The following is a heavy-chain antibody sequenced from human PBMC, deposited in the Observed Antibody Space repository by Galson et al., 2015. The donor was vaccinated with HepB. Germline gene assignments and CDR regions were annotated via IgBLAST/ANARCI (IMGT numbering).Heavy chain of an antibody. J-gene: IGHJ5*02. CDR1: GYTFTGYH. CDR2: INPNSGGT. Sequence: SVKVSCKASGYTFTGYHMHWVRQAPGQGLEWMGRINPNSGGTNYAQKFQGRVTMTRDTSISTAYMELSRLRSDDTAVYYCARDPDCSGGSCYSNWFDPWGQGTLVTVSS. V-gene: IGHV1-2*06. CDR3: ARDPDCSGGSCYSNWFDP. D-gene: IGHD2-15*01.